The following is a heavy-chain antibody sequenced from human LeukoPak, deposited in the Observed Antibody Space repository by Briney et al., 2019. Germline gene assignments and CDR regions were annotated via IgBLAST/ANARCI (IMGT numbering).Heavy chain of an antibody. Sequence: ASVKVSCKASGYTFTSYGISWVRQAPGQGLEWMGWISAYNGNTNYAQKLQGRVTMTTDTSTSTAYMELRSLRSDDTAVYYCARVVTMTNDLKGFDPWGQGTLVTVSS. CDR3: ARVVTMTNDLKGFDP. CDR1: GYTFTSYG. V-gene: IGHV1-18*01. CDR2: ISAYNGNT. D-gene: IGHD3-22*01. J-gene: IGHJ5*02.